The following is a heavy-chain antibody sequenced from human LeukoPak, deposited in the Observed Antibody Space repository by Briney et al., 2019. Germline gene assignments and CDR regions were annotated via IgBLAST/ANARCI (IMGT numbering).Heavy chain of an antibody. V-gene: IGHV4-59*01. D-gene: IGHD3-22*01. CDR2: IYDSGNT. CDR3: AKADYYDLGFAFDI. J-gene: IGHJ3*02. CDR1: GASISSYY. Sequence: SETLSLTCNVSGASISSYYWSWIRQPPGKGLEWIGYIYDSGNTNYHPSLKSRVTISVDTSKNQFSLKLSSVTAADTALYYCAKADYYDLGFAFDIWGLGTMVTVSS.